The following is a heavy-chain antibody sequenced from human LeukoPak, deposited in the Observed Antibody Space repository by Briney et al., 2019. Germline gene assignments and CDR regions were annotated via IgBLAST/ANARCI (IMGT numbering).Heavy chain of an antibody. J-gene: IGHJ4*02. CDR3: SRQVVGNDY. D-gene: IGHD3-22*01. CDR1: GESSFSNYY. V-gene: IGHV4-34*01. CDR2: IDHSGYT. Sequence: SETLSLTCAVYGESSFSNYYWSWIRQTPGGALEWIGEIDHSGYTNYNPSLKSRVTLSIDTSKNQTSLRRKSVTAADTAVYYCSRQVVGNDYWGQGTLVTVSS.